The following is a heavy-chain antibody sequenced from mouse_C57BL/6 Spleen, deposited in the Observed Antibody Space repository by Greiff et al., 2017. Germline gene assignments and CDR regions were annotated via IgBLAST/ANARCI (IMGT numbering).Heavy chain of an antibody. Sequence: VQLQQPGAELVKPGASVKLSCKASGYTFTSYWMHWVKQRPGRGLEWIGRLDPTSGGTKYNEKFKSKATLTVDKPSSTAYMLLSSLPSEDSAVYYDARSLCDAAWFAYWGQGTLVTVSA. D-gene: IGHD2-3*01. CDR1: GYTFTSYW. CDR2: LDPTSGGT. J-gene: IGHJ3*01. V-gene: IGHV1-72*01. CDR3: ARSLCDAAWFAY.